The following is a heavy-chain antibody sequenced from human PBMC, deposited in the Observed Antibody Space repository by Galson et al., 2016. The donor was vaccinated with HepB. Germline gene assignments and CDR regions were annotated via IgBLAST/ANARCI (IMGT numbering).Heavy chain of an antibody. Sequence: CKASGYTFAGYYLHWVRQAPGQGLEWMGWINPNSGSTSYASKFQGRVTMTRDTSISTVYMELSWLRSDDTAVYYCAREYYYDTSVYFYGLGTFDIWGRGTMVTVSS. CDR2: INPNSGST. CDR3: AREYYYDTSVYFYGLGTFDI. D-gene: IGHD3-22*01. V-gene: IGHV1-2*02. CDR1: GYTFAGYY. J-gene: IGHJ3*02.